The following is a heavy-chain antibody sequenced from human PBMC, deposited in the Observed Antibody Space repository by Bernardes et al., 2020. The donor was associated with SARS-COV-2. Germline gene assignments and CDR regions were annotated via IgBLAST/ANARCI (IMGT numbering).Heavy chain of an antibody. CDR3: ARRARSSGGDFDY. D-gene: IGHD1-26*01. J-gene: IGHJ4*02. V-gene: IGHV4-59*01. CDR1: GGSISSYY. CDR2: IYYSGST. Sequence: SETLSLTCTVSGGSISSYYWTWIRQPPGKGLEWIGYIYYSGSTNYNPSLKSRVTMSVDTSKNQFSLKLSSVTAADTAIYYCARRARSSGGDFDYWGQGTLVAVSS.